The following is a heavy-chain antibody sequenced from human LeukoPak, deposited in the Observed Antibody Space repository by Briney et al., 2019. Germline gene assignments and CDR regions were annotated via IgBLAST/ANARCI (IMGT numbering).Heavy chain of an antibody. D-gene: IGHD4-11*01. CDR1: GGTFSSYA. Sequence: SVKVSCKASGGTFSSYAISWVRQAPGQGLEWMGGIVPIFGTANYAQKFQGRVTITTDESTSTAYMELSSLRSEDTAVYYCARSRSPRHDYSNYRYWGQGTLVTVSS. CDR2: IVPIFGTA. CDR3: ARSRSPRHDYSNYRY. J-gene: IGHJ4*02. V-gene: IGHV1-69*05.